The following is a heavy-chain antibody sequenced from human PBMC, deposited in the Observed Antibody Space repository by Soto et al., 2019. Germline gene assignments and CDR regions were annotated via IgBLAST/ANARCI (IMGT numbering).Heavy chain of an antibody. CDR2: IKSKTDGGTT. D-gene: IGHD3-9*01. V-gene: IGHV3-15*01. Sequence: EAQLVESGGGLVKPGGSLRLSCAASGFTFSNAWMSWVRQAPGKGLEWVGRIKSKTDGGTTDYAAPVKGRFTISRDDSKNTLYLQMNSLKTEDTAVYYCSLGVRYFDWLFHWGQGTLVTVSS. CDR1: GFTFSNAW. J-gene: IGHJ4*02. CDR3: SLGVRYFDWLFH.